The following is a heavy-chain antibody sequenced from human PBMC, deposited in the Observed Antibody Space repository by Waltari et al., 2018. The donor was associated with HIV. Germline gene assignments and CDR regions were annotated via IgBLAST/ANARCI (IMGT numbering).Heavy chain of an antibody. CDR1: GFTLCSYW. Sequence: EVQLVESGGGLVQPGGSLRLSCAASGFTLCSYWMQWVRQDPGKGVVWVSRISTEVSSTSYADSVKVRFTISRDNAKNTLYLQMNSLRAEDTAVYYCARGSNDWYNACDIWGQGTMVTVSS. V-gene: IGHV3-74*01. J-gene: IGHJ3*02. CDR3: ARGSNDWYNACDI. D-gene: IGHD3-9*01. CDR2: ISTEVSST.